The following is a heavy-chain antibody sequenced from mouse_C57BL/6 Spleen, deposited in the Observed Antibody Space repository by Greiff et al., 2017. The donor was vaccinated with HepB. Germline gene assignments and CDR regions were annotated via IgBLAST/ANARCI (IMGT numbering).Heavy chain of an antibody. CDR2: ISNGGGST. D-gene: IGHD1-1*01. J-gene: IGHJ3*01. CDR3: ARRGGGYGSSYWFAY. Sequence: EVQLVESGGGLVQPGGSLKLSCAASGFTFSDYYMYWVRQTPEKRLEWVAYISNGGGSTYYPDTVKGRFTISRDNAKNTLYLQMSRLKSEDTAMYYCARRGGGYGSSYWFAYWGQGTLVTVSA. V-gene: IGHV5-12*01. CDR1: GFTFSDYY.